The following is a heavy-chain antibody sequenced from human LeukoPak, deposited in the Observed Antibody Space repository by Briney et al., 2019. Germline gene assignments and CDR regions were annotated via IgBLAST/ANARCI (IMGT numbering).Heavy chain of an antibody. CDR2: ISYDGSNK. CDR1: GFTFSSYA. CDR3: AKDPRYCSSTSCYMGDYYYYYYMDV. J-gene: IGHJ6*03. Sequence: GGSLRLSCAASGFTFSSYAMHWVRQAPGKGLEWVAVISYDGSNKYYADSVKGRFTISRDNSKNTLYLQMNSLRAEDTAVYYCAKDPRYCSSTSCYMGDYYYYYYMDVWGKGTTVTVSS. V-gene: IGHV3-30-3*01. D-gene: IGHD2-2*02.